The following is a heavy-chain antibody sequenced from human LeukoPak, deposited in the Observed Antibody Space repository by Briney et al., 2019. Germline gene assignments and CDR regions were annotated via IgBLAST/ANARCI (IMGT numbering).Heavy chain of an antibody. J-gene: IGHJ4*02. CDR1: GFSFSPNA. D-gene: IGHD2-21*02. V-gene: IGHV3-23*01. CDR3: AKDMSWWVTVDF. CDR2: VGGDGRT. Sequence: PGGSLRLSCAASGFSFSPNAMSWFRQAPGRGLEWVAGVGGDGRTHYTDSVRGRFTISRDNSENTLHLQMNSLRVDDTAVYYCAKDMSWWVTVDFWGQGTLVTVSS.